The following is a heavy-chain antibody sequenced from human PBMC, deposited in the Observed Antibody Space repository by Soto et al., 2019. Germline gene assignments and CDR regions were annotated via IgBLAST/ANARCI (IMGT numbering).Heavy chain of an antibody. CDR3: ARGKAAAGTNWFDP. D-gene: IGHD6-13*01. CDR2: TYYRSKWYN. CDR1: GDSVSSNSAA. Sequence: SQTFSLTCAISGDSVSSNSAAWNWIRQSPSRGLEWLGRTYYRSKWYNDYAVSVKSRITINPDTSKNQFSLQLNSVTPEDTAVYYCARGKAAAGTNWFDPWGQGTLVTVSS. V-gene: IGHV6-1*01. J-gene: IGHJ5*02.